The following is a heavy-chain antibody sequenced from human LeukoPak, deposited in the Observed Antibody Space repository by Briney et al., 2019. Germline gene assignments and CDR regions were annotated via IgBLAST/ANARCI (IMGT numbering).Heavy chain of an antibody. V-gene: IGHV5-51*01. J-gene: IGHJ5*02. CDR1: GYSFTSYW. Sequence: GESLKISCKGSGYSFTSYWIGWVRQMPGKGLEWMGIIYPGDSDTRYSPSFQGQVTISADKSISTAYLQWSSLKASGTAMYYCARRNYYDSSGYFGNWFDPWGQGTLVTVSS. CDR3: ARRNYYDSSGYFGNWFDP. D-gene: IGHD3-22*01. CDR2: IYPGDSDT.